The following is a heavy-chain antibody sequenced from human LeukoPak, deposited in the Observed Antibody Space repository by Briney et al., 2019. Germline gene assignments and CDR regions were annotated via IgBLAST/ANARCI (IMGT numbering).Heavy chain of an antibody. V-gene: IGHV3-23*01. CDR1: GFTFSSYA. Sequence: GGSLRLSCAASGFTFSSYAMSWVHQAPGKGLEWVSAISGSGGSTYYADSVKGRFTISRDNSKNTLYLQMNSLRAEDTAVYYCAKRGTQWLGYFDYWGQGTLVTVSS. CDR3: AKRGTQWLGYFDY. J-gene: IGHJ4*02. D-gene: IGHD6-19*01. CDR2: ISGSGGST.